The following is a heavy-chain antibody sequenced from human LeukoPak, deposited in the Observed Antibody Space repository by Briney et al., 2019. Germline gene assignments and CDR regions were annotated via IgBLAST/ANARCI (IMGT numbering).Heavy chain of an antibody. D-gene: IGHD6-13*01. CDR1: GGSISSYS. Sequence: SETLSLTCTVSGGSISSYSWSWIRQPAGKGLEWIGHIYTSGSTNYNPSLKSRVTMSVDTSKNQFSLKLSSVTAADTAVYYCARCGAADYYYYYMDVWGKGTTVTISS. V-gene: IGHV4-4*07. J-gene: IGHJ6*03. CDR2: IYTSGST. CDR3: ARCGAADYYYYYMDV.